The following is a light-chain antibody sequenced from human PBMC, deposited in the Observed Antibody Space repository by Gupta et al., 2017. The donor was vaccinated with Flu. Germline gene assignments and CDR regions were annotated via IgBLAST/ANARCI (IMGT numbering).Light chain of an antibody. CDR3: HSRETRDNHWV. V-gene: IGLV3-19*01. CDR1: ILRGHY. J-gene: IGLJ3*02. Sequence: SSELTQDPAVSVALGQTVTITCQGDILRGHYASWYQQKPGQAPILVIYSKNNRPSGSPDRFSGSSSRNTASLTITGAQAEDEADYYCHSRETRDNHWVFGGGTKLTVL. CDR2: SKN.